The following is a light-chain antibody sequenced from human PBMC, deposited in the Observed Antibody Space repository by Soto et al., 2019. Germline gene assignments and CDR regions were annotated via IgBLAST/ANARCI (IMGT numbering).Light chain of an antibody. CDR2: GAS. Sequence: EVVMTQSPGTLSVSPGERATLTCRASQSVSSNLAWFQQKPGQPPRLLIYGASTRATGTPARFSGSGSGTEFTLTISSLQSEDFADYYCQQYNSWPRTFGQGTKVEIK. V-gene: IGKV3-15*01. CDR3: QQYNSWPRT. CDR1: QSVSSN. J-gene: IGKJ1*01.